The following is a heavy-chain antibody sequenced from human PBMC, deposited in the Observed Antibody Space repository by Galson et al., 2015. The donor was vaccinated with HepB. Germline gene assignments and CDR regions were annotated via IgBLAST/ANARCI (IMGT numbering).Heavy chain of an antibody. V-gene: IGHV3-30-3*01. CDR2: ILYDGANK. CDR1: GFPFSSSA. J-gene: IGHJ4*02. CDR3: ATSLAVAASGFDY. D-gene: IGHD6-19*01. Sequence: SLRLSCAASGFPFSSSAMQWVRQAPGKGLEWVAVILYDGANKYYADSVRGRFTISRDNSKNTLYLQMNSLRPEDTAVYYCATSLAVAASGFDYWGQGTLVTVSS.